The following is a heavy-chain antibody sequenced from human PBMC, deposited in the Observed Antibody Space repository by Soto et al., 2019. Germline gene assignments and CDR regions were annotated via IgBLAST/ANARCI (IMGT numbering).Heavy chain of an antibody. CDR3: ARRGGDSSGWYSFFDY. CDR2: IYYSGST. CDR1: GGSISSGGYY. D-gene: IGHD6-19*01. Sequence: QVQLQESGPGLVKPSQTLSLTCTVSGGSISSGGYYWSWIRQHPGKGLEWIGYIYYSGSTYYNPSLKSQVTISVDTSKNQFSLKLSSVTAADTAVYYCARRGGDSSGWYSFFDYWGQGTLVTVSS. J-gene: IGHJ4*02. V-gene: IGHV4-31*01.